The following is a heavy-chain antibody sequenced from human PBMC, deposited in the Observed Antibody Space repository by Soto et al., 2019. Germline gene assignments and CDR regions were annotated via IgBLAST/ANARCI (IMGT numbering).Heavy chain of an antibody. CDR2: ISSSSTI. CDR3: AREIESRGHGYYYYYGMDV. J-gene: IGHJ6*02. Sequence: GGSLRLSCAASGFTFSSYSMNWVRQAPGKGLEWVSYISSSSTIYYADSVKGRFTISRDNAKNSLYLQMNSLRDEDTAVYYCAREIESRGHGYYYYYGMDVWGQGTTVTVSS. V-gene: IGHV3-48*02. CDR1: GFTFSSYS. D-gene: IGHD6-13*01.